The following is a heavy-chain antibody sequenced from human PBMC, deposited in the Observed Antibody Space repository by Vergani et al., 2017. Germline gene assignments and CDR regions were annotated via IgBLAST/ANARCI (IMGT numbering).Heavy chain of an antibody. CDR3: AREGRWEPFDY. D-gene: IGHD1-26*01. V-gene: IGHV1-69*08. J-gene: IGHJ4*02. CDR2: IIPILGIA. Sequence: QVQLVQSGAEVKKPGSSVKVSCKASGCTFSSYTISWVRQAPGQGLEWMGRIIPILGIANYAQKFQGRVTITADKSTSTAYMELSSLRSEDTAVYYGAREGRWEPFDYWGQGTLVTVSS. CDR1: GCTFSSYT.